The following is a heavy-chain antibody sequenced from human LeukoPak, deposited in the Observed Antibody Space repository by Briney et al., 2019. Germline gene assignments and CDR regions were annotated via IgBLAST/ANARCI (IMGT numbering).Heavy chain of an antibody. V-gene: IGHV1-24*01. D-gene: IGHD3-22*01. CDR2: FDPEDGET. CDR1: GYTLTELS. Sequence: ASVKFSCKVSGYTLTELSMHWVRQAPGKGLEWMGGFDPEDGETIYAQKFQGRVTMTEDTSTDTAYMELSSLRSEDTAVYYCALPVQVVTSFDYWGQGTLVTVSS. CDR3: ALPVQVVTSFDY. J-gene: IGHJ4*02.